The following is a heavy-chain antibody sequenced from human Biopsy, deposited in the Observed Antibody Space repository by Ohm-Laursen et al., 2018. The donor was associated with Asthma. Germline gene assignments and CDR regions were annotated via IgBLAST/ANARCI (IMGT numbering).Heavy chain of an antibody. J-gene: IGHJ4*02. CDR2: ISYDGSNK. CDR1: GFTFSSYA. V-gene: IGHV3-30-3*01. D-gene: IGHD1-26*01. CDR3: AKGEWELLEANFDY. Sequence: SLRLSCAASGFTFSSYAMHWVRQAPGKGLEWVAVISYDGSNKYYADSVKGRFTISRDNSKNTLYLQMNSLRAEDTAVYYCAKGEWELLEANFDYWGQGTLVTVSS.